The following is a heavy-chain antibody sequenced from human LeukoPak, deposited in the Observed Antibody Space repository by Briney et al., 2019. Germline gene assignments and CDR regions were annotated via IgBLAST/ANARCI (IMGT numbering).Heavy chain of an antibody. CDR1: GFTFDDYA. Sequence: GGSLRLSCAASGFTFDDYAMHWVRQAPGKGLEWVSGISWNSGSIGYADSVKGRFTISRDNAKNSLYLQMNSLRAEDTALYYCAKGHSYDILDYWGQGTLVTVSS. V-gene: IGHV3-9*01. CDR3: AKGHSYDILDY. CDR2: ISWNSGSI. J-gene: IGHJ4*02. D-gene: IGHD3-9*01.